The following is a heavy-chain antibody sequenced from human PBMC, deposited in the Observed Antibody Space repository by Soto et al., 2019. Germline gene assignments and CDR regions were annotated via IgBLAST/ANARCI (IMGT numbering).Heavy chain of an antibody. CDR1: GDSVSSNSAA. J-gene: IGHJ4*02. Sequence: SQTLSLTCAISGDSVSSNSAAWNWIRQSPSRGLEWLGRTYYRSKWYNDYAISVKRRITINPDTSKNQISLQLNSVTPEYTAVYYCARERGIAAAGLRYFDYWGQGTLVTVSS. V-gene: IGHV6-1*01. D-gene: IGHD6-13*01. CDR2: TYYRSKWYN. CDR3: ARERGIAAAGLRYFDY.